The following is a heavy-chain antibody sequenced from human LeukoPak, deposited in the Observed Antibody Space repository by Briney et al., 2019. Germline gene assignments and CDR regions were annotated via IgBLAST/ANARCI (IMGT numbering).Heavy chain of an antibody. J-gene: IGHJ4*02. CDR3: ARNYD. CDR2: INQDGSEK. D-gene: IGHD3-16*01. Sequence: GGSLRLSCAASGCTFSSNWMTWVRQAPGKGLEWVANINQDGSEKYYVDSVKGRFTISRDNAKNSLYLQMNSLRAEDTAVYYCARNYDWGQGTLVTVSS. V-gene: IGHV3-7*04. CDR1: GCTFSSNW.